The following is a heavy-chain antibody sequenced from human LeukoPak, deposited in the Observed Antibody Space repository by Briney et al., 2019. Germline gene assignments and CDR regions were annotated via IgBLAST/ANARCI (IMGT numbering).Heavy chain of an antibody. J-gene: IGHJ4*02. CDR1: GYTFTSYY. D-gene: IGHD3-22*01. CDR3: ARVDDYYDSSGYVWDY. CDR2: INPNSGGT. Sequence: EASVKVSCKASGYTFTSYYMHWVRQAPGQGLEWMGWINPNSGGTNYAQKFQGRVTMTRDTSISTAYMELSRLRSDDTAVYYCARVDDYYDSSGYVWDYWGQGTLVTVSS. V-gene: IGHV1-2*02.